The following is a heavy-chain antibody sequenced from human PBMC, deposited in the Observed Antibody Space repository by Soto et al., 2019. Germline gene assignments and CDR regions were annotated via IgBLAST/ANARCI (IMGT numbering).Heavy chain of an antibody. V-gene: IGHV4-31*03. D-gene: IGHD3-22*01. CDR1: GGSISSGGYY. CDR2: IYYSGST. CDR3: ARGSWDSSGFFDSHYFDY. Sequence: PLSLTCTVSGGSISSGGYYWSWIRQHPGKGLEWIGYIYYSGSTYYNPSLKSRVTISVDTSKNQFSLKLSSVTAADTAVYYCARGSWDSSGFFDSHYFDYWGQGTLVTVSS. J-gene: IGHJ4*02.